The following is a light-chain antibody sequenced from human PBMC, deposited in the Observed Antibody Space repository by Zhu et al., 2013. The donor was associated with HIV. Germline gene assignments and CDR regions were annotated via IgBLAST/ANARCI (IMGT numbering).Light chain of an antibody. Sequence: EIVLTQSPDTLSLSPGERATLSCRASQSVSSYLAWYQQKPGQAPRLLIYDASNRATGIPARFSGSGSGTDFTLXISSLEPEDFAVYYCQQRSNWPPSITFGQGTRLEIK. CDR3: QQRSNWPPSIT. V-gene: IGKV3-11*01. CDR1: QSVSSY. CDR2: DAS. J-gene: IGKJ5*01.